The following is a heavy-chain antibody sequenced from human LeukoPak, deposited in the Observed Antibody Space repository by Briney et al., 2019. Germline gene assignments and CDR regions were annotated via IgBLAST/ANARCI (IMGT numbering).Heavy chain of an antibody. CDR1: GYTFTSYV. CDR2: INAGNGNT. V-gene: IGHV1-3*01. D-gene: IGHD3-10*01. CDR3: ARVRMVRGVISYYYGMDV. J-gene: IGHJ6*04. Sequence: ASVKVSCKASGYTFTSYVMHWVRQAPGQRLEWMGWINAGNGNTKYSQKFQGRVTITRDTPASTAYMELSSLRSEDTAVYYCARVRMVRGVISYYYGMDVWGKGTTVTVSS.